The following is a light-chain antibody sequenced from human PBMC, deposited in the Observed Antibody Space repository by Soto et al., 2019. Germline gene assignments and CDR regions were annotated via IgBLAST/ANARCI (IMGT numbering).Light chain of an antibody. J-gene: IGKJ4*01. CDR2: DAV. CDR1: QGVSSY. CDR3: QQRSSWPLT. V-gene: IGKV3-11*01. Sequence: EIVLTQSPATLALSPGERATLSCRASQGVSSYLAWYQQKPGQAPRLLIYDAVNRATGIPARFSGSGSGTDFSLAISSLEPEDFAVYYCQQRSSWPLTFGGGTKVETK.